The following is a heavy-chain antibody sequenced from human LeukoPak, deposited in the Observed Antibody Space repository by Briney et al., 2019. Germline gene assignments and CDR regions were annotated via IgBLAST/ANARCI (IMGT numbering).Heavy chain of an antibody. CDR2: ISWNSGNI. J-gene: IGHJ4*02. V-gene: IGHV3-9*01. CDR1: GFTFDDYA. CDR3: ANLHGDYRDY. Sequence: GRSLRLSCSASGFTFDDYAMHWVRQVPGKGPEWVSGISWNSGNIGYADSVKGRFTISRDNAKDSLYLQMNSLRAEDTALYHCANLHGDYRDYWGQGTLVTVS. D-gene: IGHD4-17*01.